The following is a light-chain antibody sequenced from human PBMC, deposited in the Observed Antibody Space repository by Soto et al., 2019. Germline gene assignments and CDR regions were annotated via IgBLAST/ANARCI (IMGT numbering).Light chain of an antibody. CDR2: EVS. CDR3: SSYAASNNLGV. Sequence: QSALTQPPSASGSPGQSVTISCIGTSSTVGGYNYVSWYQQHPGKAPNLMIYEVSKRPSGVPDRFSGSKSGNTASLTVSGLQAEDEADYYCSSYAASNNLGVFGGGTQLTVL. CDR1: SSTVGGYNY. V-gene: IGLV2-8*01. J-gene: IGLJ2*01.